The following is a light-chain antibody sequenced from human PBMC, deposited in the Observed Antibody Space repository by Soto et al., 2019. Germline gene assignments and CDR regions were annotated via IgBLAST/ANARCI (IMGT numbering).Light chain of an antibody. CDR3: AAWDGSLNAYV. CDR1: SSNIGSNA. Sequence: QSVLTQPPSASGTPGQRVTISCSGSSSNIGSNAVNWYQQFPGTAPKLLIYTDNQRPSGVPDRFSGSKSGTSASLAISGLQSEYEADYFCAAWDGSLNAYVFGTGTKLTVL. CDR2: TDN. J-gene: IGLJ1*01. V-gene: IGLV1-44*01.